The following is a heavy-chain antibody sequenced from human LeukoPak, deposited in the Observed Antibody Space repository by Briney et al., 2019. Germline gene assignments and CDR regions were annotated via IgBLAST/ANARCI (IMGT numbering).Heavy chain of an antibody. CDR1: EFCFSHYA. V-gene: IGHV3-23*01. CDR3: AKGSGINHYHWIDP. J-gene: IGHJ5*02. Sequence: PGGSLRLSCAASEFCFSHYAMNYVGQAPGKGLEWVSGISGGGGSTYYADSVKGRFTISRDNSKNTLYLQMDGLTAVYNALSYCAKGSGINHYHWIDPWGQGTLVTVSS. CDR2: ISGGGGST. D-gene: IGHD1-14*01.